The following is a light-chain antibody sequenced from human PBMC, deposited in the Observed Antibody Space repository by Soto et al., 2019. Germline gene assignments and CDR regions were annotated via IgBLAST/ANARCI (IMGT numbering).Light chain of an antibody. Sequence: EIVMTQSPVILSVSPGERATLSCRASQSVGTNLAWYQQKPGQAPRLLISGAATRATGIPARFSGRGSGTEFTLTVSSLQSEDFAVYYCQQYNNWTRTFGQGTTVDIX. CDR1: QSVGTN. CDR3: QQYNNWTRT. J-gene: IGKJ1*01. CDR2: GAA. V-gene: IGKV3-15*01.